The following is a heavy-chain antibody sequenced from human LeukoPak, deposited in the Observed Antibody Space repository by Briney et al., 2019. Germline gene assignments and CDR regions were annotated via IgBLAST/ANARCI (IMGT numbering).Heavy chain of an antibody. CDR1: GFTFSNAW. V-gene: IGHV3-15*01. D-gene: IGHD2-2*01. J-gene: IGHJ1*01. CDR2: IKSKTDGGTT. CDR3: TTDYPYYCSSTTCYASEYFQH. Sequence: GGSLRLSCAASGFTFSNAWMSWVRQAPGKGPEWVGRIKSKTDGGTTDYAAPVKGRFTISRDDSKNTLYLQMNSLKTEDTAVYYCTTDYPYYCSSTTCYASEYFQHWGQGTLVPVSS.